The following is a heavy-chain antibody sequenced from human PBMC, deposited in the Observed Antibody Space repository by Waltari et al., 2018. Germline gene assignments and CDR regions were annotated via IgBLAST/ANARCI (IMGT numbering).Heavy chain of an antibody. CDR1: GYTFTSYA. D-gene: IGHD3-10*01. CDR2: SIPNFGTA. CDR3: ARPSGNYGSGRRDAFDI. V-gene: IGHV1-69*05. J-gene: IGHJ3*02. Sequence: QVQLVQSGAEVKKPGASVKVSCKASGYTFTSYAMHWVRQAPGQGLGWMGGSIPNFGTANYAQKCQGRVTITTDESTGTAYMELSSLRSEDTAVYYCARPSGNYGSGRRDAFDIWGQGTMVTVSS.